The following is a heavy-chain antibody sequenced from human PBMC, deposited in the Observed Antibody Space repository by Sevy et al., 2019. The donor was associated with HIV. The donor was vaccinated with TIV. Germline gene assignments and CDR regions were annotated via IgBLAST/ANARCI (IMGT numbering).Heavy chain of an antibody. Sequence: SETLSLTCSVSGGSISSGDYYWTWMRQSPGKGLEWIGYIYYSGITYYNPSLKSRVIISIDTVKNQFSLKLSSVAAADTAVYYCARYCTRTSPHNWFDPWGQRTLGTGSS. CDR3: ARYCTRTSPHNWFDP. J-gene: IGHJ5*02. CDR1: GGSISSGDYY. CDR2: IYYSGIT. V-gene: IGHV4-30-4*01. D-gene: IGHD2-2*01.